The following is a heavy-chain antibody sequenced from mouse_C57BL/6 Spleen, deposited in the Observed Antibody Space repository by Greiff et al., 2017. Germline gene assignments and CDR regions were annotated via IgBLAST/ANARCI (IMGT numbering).Heavy chain of an antibody. J-gene: IGHJ2*01. CDR3: AREDAYVDY. V-gene: IGHV1-26*01. CDR2: INPNHGGN. CDR1: GYTFTDYY. Sequence: VQLQQSGPELVKPGASVKISCKASGYTFTDYYMNWVKQSHGKSLEWIGDINPNHGGNSYNQKFKGKSTLTVDKSSSTAYMELRSLTSEDSAVYYCAREDAYVDYWGQGTTLTVSS.